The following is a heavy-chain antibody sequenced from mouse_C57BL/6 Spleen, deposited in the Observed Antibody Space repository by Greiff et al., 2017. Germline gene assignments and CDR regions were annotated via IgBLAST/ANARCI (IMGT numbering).Heavy chain of an antibody. Sequence: QVQLQQSGSELRSPGSSVKLSCKDFDSEVFPIAYMSWVRQKPGHGFEWIGGILPSIGRTIYGEKFEDKATLDADTLSNTAYLELNSLTSEDSAIDYCARLGDYDVYFDVWGTGTTVTVSS. J-gene: IGHJ1*03. CDR1: DSEVFPIAY. V-gene: IGHV15-2*01. D-gene: IGHD2-4*01. CDR2: ILPSIGRT. CDR3: ARLGDYDVYFDV.